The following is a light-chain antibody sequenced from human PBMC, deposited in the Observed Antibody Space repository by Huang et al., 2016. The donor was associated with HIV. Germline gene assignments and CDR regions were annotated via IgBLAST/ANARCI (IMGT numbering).Light chain of an antibody. J-gene: IGKJ4*01. CDR1: QSVSSY. CDR2: DAS. CDR3: QQRSNWAPIT. V-gene: IGKV3-11*01. Sequence: EIVLTQSPATLSLSPGERATLSCRASQSVSSYLAWYQQKPGQAPRLLIYDASNRATGIPARFSGSGSGPDFTLTISSLEPEDFAVYYCQQRSNWAPITFGGGTKVEIK.